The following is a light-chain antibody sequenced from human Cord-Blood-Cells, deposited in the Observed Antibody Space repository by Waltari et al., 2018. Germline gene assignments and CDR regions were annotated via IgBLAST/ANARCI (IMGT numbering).Light chain of an antibody. CDR2: RNN. Sequence: QSVLTQPPSASGTPGQRVTISCSGRCSNIGSTHDYRYQQLPGTAPKLTIYRNNQRPSGVPDRFSGSKSGTSASLAISGLRSEDEADYYCAAWDDSLSGPVFGGGTKLTVL. J-gene: IGLJ3*02. CDR1: CSNIGSTH. CDR3: AAWDDSLSGPV. V-gene: IGLV1-47*01.